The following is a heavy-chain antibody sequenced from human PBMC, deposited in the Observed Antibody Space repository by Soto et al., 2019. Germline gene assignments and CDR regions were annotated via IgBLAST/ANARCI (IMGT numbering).Heavy chain of an antibody. CDR3: AKDIALVRGVIIDLDV. Sequence: QVQLVESGGGVVQPGKSLRLSCSASGFIFSNYGMHWVRQAPGKGREWVAVISSNVDNKYYADSVKGRFTISRDNSRRTLDMQMNSLRVEDTAIYYCAKDIALVRGVIIDLDVWGQGTTVTVSS. J-gene: IGHJ6*02. V-gene: IGHV3-30*18. D-gene: IGHD3-10*01. CDR2: ISSNVDNK. CDR1: GFIFSNYG.